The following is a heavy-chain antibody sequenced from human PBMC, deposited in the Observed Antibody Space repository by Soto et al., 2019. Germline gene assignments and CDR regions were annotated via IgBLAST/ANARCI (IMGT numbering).Heavy chain of an antibody. CDR2: ISNSGSTT. D-gene: IGHD2-2*01. CDR1: GFTFSGYY. CDR3: ARGHCSRTSCYTGGYYYYPMDV. Sequence: GGSLRLSCAASGFTFSGYYMSWVRQAPGKGLEWISYISNSGSTTYYVESVKGRFTISRDKSTSSLFLQMNSLRAEDTAIYYCARGHCSRTSCYTGGYYYYPMDVWGQGTTVTVSS. J-gene: IGHJ6*02. V-gene: IGHV3-11*01.